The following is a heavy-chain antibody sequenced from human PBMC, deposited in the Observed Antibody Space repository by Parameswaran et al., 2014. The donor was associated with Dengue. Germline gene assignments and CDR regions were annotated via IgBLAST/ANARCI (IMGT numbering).Heavy chain of an antibody. J-gene: IGHJ5*02. CDR3: AKDGRRAASNWFDP. CDR2: ISGSGGST. V-gene: IGHV3-23*01. Sequence: WIRQPPGKGLEWVSAISGSGGSTYYADSVKGRFTISRDNSKNTLYLQMNSLRAEDTAVYYCAKDGRRAASNWFDPWGQGTLVTVSS. D-gene: IGHD1-26*01.